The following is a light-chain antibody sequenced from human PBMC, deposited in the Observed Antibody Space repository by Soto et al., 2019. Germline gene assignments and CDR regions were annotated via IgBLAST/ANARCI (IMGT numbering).Light chain of an antibody. V-gene: IGLV3-21*02. CDR1: NIGSKS. CDR2: DDS. CDR3: QVWDSSSDHWV. Sequence: SYELTQPPSVSVAPGQTASITCGGNNIGSKSVHWYQQKPGQAPVLVVYDDSDRPSGIPERFSGSNSGNTATLTISRVEAGDEADYYCQVWDSSSDHWVFGVGTKLTVL. J-gene: IGLJ3*02.